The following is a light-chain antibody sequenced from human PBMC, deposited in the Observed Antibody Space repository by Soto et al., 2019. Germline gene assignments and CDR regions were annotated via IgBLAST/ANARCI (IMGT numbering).Light chain of an antibody. J-gene: IGLJ1*01. CDR2: EGN. CDR3: FSYVGARTYV. V-gene: IGLV2-23*01. CDR1: VSDVGSFGP. Sequence: QSAMTQPASVSGSPGQSITISCTGSVSDVGSFGPVSWYQQHPGQVPKLIIYEGNRRPSGVSSRFSGSKSGNTASLTISGLQAEDEADYYFFSYVGARTYVFAVAPKVTVL.